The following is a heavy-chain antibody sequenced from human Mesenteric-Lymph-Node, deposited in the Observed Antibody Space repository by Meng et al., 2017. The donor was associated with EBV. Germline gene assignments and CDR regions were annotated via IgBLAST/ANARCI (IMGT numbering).Heavy chain of an antibody. J-gene: IGHJ4*02. CDR3: ARDGGAGGDKGY. CDR1: GYTFTTFG. V-gene: IGHV1-18*01. CDR2: ISGYYGNT. D-gene: IGHD3-16*01. Sequence: QVQWGQSGAEVKKPGASVKVSCKASGYTFTTFGLSWVRQAPGQGLGWMGWISGYYGNTNYAQKFQGRVTMTTDTSTSTAYMELRSLRSDDTAVYYCARDGGAGGDKGYWGQGTLVTVSS.